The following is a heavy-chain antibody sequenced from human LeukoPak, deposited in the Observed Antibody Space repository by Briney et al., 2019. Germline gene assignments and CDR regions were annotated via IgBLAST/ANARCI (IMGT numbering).Heavy chain of an antibody. D-gene: IGHD3-22*01. V-gene: IGHV3-53*01. CDR3: ARARYYYDSSGFIHFDY. Sequence: GGSLRLSCAASGFTVSSNYMSWVRQAPGKGLEWVSVIYSGGSTYYADSEKGRFTISRDNSKNTLYLQMNSLRAEDTAVYYCARARYYYDSSGFIHFDYWGQGTLVTVSS. J-gene: IGHJ4*02. CDR2: IYSGGST. CDR1: GFTVSSNY.